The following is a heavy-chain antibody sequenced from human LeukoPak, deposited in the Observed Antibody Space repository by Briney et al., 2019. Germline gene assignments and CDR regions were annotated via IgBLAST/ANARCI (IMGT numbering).Heavy chain of an antibody. CDR1: GDSVSSNSAA. Sequence: ASQTLSLTCAISGDSVSSNSAAWNWIRQSPSRGLEWQGRTYYRSKWYNDYAVSVKSRITINPDTSKNQFSLQLNSVTPEDTAVYYCARAPNKYYDILTGYVYDTPYYFDYWGQGTLVTVSS. D-gene: IGHD3-9*01. J-gene: IGHJ4*02. CDR3: ARAPNKYYDILTGYVYDTPYYFDY. V-gene: IGHV6-1*01. CDR2: TYYRSKWYN.